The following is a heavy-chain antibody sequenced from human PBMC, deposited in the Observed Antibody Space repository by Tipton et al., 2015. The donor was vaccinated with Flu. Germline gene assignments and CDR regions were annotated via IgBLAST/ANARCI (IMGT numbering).Heavy chain of an antibody. J-gene: IGHJ4*02. Sequence: QLVQSGPEVKKPGASVKVSCKASGYTFTSYGISWVRQAPGQGLEWMGWISAYNGNTNYAQKLQGRVTMTTDTSTSTAYMELRSLRSDDTAVYYCARDRAVAGTWGGDYFDYWGQGTLVTVSS. CDR2: ISAYNGNT. V-gene: IGHV1-18*01. D-gene: IGHD6-19*01. CDR1: GYTFTSYG. CDR3: ARDRAVAGTWGGDYFDY.